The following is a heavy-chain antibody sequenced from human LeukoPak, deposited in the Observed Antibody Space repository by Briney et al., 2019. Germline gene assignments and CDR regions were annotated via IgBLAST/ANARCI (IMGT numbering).Heavy chain of an antibody. CDR1: GGSISSYY. V-gene: IGHV4-59*01. Sequence: SDTLSLTCTVSGGSISSYYWSWIRQPPGKGLEWIGYIYYSGSTNYNPSRKSRVTISVDTSKNQFSLKLSSVTAADTAVYYCARDGEGYFDYWGQGTLVTVSS. CDR3: ARDGEGYFDY. J-gene: IGHJ4*02. CDR2: IYYSGST.